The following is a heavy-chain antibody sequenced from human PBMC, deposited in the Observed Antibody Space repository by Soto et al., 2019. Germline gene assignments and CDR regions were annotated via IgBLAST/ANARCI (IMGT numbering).Heavy chain of an antibody. D-gene: IGHD6-13*01. CDR1: GDSINSTDW. V-gene: IGHV4-4*02. CDR3: ARVYSVNYLGYFDY. J-gene: IGHJ4*02. CDR2: IYHGGNI. Sequence: SETLSLTCAVSGDSINSTDWWNWVRQSPGKGLEWIGEIYHGGNIYYNPSLKSRVTMSVDTSKRQFSLNLSSLTAADTAVYYCARVYSVNYLGYFDYWGQGALVTVSS.